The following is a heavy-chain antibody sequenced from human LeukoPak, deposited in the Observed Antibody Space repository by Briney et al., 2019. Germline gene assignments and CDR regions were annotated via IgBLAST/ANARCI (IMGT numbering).Heavy chain of an antibody. CDR2: VYDSGST. Sequence: SETLSLTCTVSGVSINNYYWSWLRQPPGKGLEWIGYVYDSGSTNYNPSLKSRVTMSIDTSTNQFSLKMTSVTASDTALDYCARHGRSYSFDYWGQGTLVTVSS. D-gene: IGHD1-26*01. CDR3: ARHGRSYSFDY. CDR1: GVSINNYY. J-gene: IGHJ4*02. V-gene: IGHV4-59*08.